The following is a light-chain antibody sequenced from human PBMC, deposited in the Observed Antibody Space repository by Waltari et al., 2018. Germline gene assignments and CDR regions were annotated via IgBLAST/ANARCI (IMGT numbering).Light chain of an antibody. CDR1: SSDVGGYNY. Sequence: QSALTQPASVSGSPGQSITISCTGTSSDVGGYNYVSWYQQHPGKAPNLMIFDVSKRPSGVFNRCSGSKSGSTASLTISGLQAEDEADFYCNSYTSSSTWVFGGGTKLTVL. CDR3: NSYTSSSTWV. V-gene: IGLV2-14*01. J-gene: IGLJ3*02. CDR2: DVS.